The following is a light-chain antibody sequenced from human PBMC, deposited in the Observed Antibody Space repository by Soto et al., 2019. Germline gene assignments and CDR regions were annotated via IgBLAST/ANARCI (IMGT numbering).Light chain of an antibody. CDR1: SSEVGSYNL. Sequence: QSVLTQPASVSGAPGQSITISCPGTSSEVGSYNLVSWYQQHPGKAPKLMIYEVSKRPSGVSNRFSGSKSGNTASLTISGLQAEDEADYYCCSYAGRSTPPYVFGTGTKVTVL. J-gene: IGLJ1*01. CDR3: CSYAGRSTPPYV. V-gene: IGLV2-23*02. CDR2: EVS.